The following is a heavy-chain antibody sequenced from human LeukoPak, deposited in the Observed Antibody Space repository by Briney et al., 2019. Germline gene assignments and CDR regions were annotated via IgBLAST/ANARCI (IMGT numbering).Heavy chain of an antibody. V-gene: IGHV1-69*13. CDR2: IIPIFGTA. J-gene: IGHJ5*02. CDR1: GGTFSSYA. CDR3: AGMGVGVRPQSSEFAA. Sequence: SVKVSCKASGGTFSSYAFSWVRRAPGQGLEWMGGIIPIFGTANYAKKFQARVTITADESTSTAYMKLTSRRPEDTAVYYCAGMGVGVRPQSSEFAACSQGTLVTVHS. D-gene: IGHD2-15*01.